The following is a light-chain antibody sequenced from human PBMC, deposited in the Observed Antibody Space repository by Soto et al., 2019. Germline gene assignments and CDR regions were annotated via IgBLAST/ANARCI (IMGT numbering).Light chain of an antibody. Sequence: DIVMTQSPDSLAVSLGERATINCKSRQSVLYSSNNKNYLAWYQQKPGQPPKLLIYWASTRESGVPDRFSGSGSGTDLTITISSLQAEDGEVYDGQQYYSTPLTFGGGTKVDIK. CDR3: QQYYSTPLT. V-gene: IGKV4-1*01. J-gene: IGKJ4*01. CDR1: QSVLYSSNNKNY. CDR2: WAS.